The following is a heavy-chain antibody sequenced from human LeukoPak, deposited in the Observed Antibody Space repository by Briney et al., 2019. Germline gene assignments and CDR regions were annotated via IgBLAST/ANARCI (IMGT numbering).Heavy chain of an antibody. CDR2: ICYSEST. CDR1: GGSIISDGYC. V-gene: IGHV4-31*03. D-gene: IGHD3-16*01. Sequence: SETLSLTCTVSGGSIISDGYCWSWIRQHPGKGLVWIGYICYSESTYYNPSLKSRFTISIDTAKNHFSLKLTSVSAADTAVYYCARALGRGAAESNWFDPWGQGTLVTVSS. CDR3: ARALGRGAAESNWFDP. J-gene: IGHJ5*02.